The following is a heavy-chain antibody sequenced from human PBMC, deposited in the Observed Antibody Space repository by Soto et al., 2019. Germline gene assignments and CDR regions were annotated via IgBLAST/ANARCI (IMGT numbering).Heavy chain of an antibody. Sequence: QLQLQESGPGLVKPSETLSLTCTVSGGSISSSSYYWGWIRQPPGKGLEWIGSIYYSGSTYYNPSLKSRVTISVDTSKNQFSLKLSSVTAADTAVYYCARHLLVDYYDPGYFDYWGQGTLVTVSS. CDR3: ARHLLVDYYDPGYFDY. V-gene: IGHV4-39*01. D-gene: IGHD3-22*01. CDR1: GGSISSSSYY. J-gene: IGHJ4*02. CDR2: IYYSGST.